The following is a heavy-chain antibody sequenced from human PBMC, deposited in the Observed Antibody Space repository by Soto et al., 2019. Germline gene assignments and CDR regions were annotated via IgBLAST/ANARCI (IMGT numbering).Heavy chain of an antibody. CDR2: INKDGSEK. CDR1: EFTFSDYW. Sequence: PGGSLRLSCAASEFTFSDYWMTWVRQAPGKGLEWVANINKDGSEKYYVDSVRGRFTISRDNAKNSLYLQMNSLRAEDTAVYYCARDPPDTGYYYYYGMDVWGQGTTVTVSS. J-gene: IGHJ6*02. CDR3: ARDPPDTGYYYYYGMDV. V-gene: IGHV3-7*03.